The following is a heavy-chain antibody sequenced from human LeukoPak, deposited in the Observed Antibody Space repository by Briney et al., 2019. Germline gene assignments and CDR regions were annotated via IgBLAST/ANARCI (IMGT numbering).Heavy chain of an antibody. V-gene: IGHV1-8*02. CDR3: ARTRRQNNGGHFDY. Sequence: ASVKVSCKASGGTFSSYAISWVRQATGQGLEWMGWMNPNSGDYTVYGQDFQGRVTLTRDTSTRTAYMEVDNLRSEDAAVYYCARTRRQNNGGHFDYWGQGTLVTVSS. CDR2: MNPNSGDYT. D-gene: IGHD4-23*01. J-gene: IGHJ4*02. CDR1: GGTFSSYA.